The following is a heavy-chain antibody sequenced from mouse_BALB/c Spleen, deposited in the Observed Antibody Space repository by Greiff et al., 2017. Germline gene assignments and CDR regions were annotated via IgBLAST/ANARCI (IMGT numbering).Heavy chain of an antibody. D-gene: IGHD1-1*01. CDR3: ARSEITPSDY. V-gene: IGHV1S56*01. CDR1: GYTFTSYD. CDR2: IFPGDGST. J-gene: IGHJ2*01. Sequence: VQLQQSGAELVKPGASVKLSCKASGYTFTSYDINWVRQRPEQGLVWIGWIFPGDGSTKYNEKFKGKATLTTDKSSSTAYMQLSRLTSEDSAVYFCARSEITPSDYWGQGTTLTVSS.